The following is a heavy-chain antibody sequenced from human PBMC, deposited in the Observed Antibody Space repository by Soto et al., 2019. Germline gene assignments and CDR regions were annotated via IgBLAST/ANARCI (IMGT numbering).Heavy chain of an antibody. CDR1: GFSISSSSYY. CDR3: ARQMVTIFGVVPSGMDG. D-gene: IGHD3-3*01. CDR2: IYYSGST. Sequence: SETLSITCTVAGFSISSSSYYWGWIRQPPGKGLEWIVIIYYSGSTYYNPSLKSRVTISVDTSKNQFSLKLSSVTAADTAVYYCARQMVTIFGVVPSGMDGCGQGTTVT. V-gene: IGHV4-39*01. J-gene: IGHJ6*02.